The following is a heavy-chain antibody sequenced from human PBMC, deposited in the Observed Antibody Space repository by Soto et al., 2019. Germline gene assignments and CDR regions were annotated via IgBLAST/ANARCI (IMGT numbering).Heavy chain of an antibody. J-gene: IGHJ6*02. Sequence: SETLSLTCSVSGGSINSGGHYWSWIRQHPGRGLEWIGHIYKTGSTDFNPSLKDRLTISIDTSKNQFSLSLRSVTDADTAVYYCARDRIQFSVDVWGQGTTVTVSS. V-gene: IGHV4-31*03. CDR1: GGSINSGGHY. CDR2: IYKTGST. D-gene: IGHD5-18*01. CDR3: ARDRIQFSVDV.